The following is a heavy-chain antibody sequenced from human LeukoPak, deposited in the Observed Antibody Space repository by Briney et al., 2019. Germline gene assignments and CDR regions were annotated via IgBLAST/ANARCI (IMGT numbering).Heavy chain of an antibody. CDR2: INHSGST. Sequence: KPSETLSLTCAVYGGSFSGYYWSWIRQPPGKGLEWIGEINHSGSTNYNPSLKSRVTISVDTSKNQFSLKLSSVTAADTAVYYCARVYSSGWYWDYWGQGTLVTVSS. V-gene: IGHV4-34*01. D-gene: IGHD6-19*01. CDR1: GGSFSGYY. J-gene: IGHJ4*02. CDR3: ARVYSSGWYWDY.